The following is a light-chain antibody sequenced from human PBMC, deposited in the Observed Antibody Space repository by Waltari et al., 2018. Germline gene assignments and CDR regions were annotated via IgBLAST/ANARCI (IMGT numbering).Light chain of an antibody. CDR3: QQRRNWPLT. J-gene: IGKJ4*01. CDR2: VTS. Sequence: SGRASQSVTWYLAWYQQRPGQAPRLLIFVTSNRATGIPARFSGSGSETDFTLTISSLEPDDSAVYYCQQRRNWPLTFGGGTKVEIK. CDR1: QSVTWY. V-gene: IGKV3-11*01.